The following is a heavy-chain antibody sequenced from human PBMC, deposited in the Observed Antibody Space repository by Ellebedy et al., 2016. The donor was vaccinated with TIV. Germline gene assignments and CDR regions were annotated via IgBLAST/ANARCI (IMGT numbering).Heavy chain of an antibody. CDR1: GFTFSNCW. CDR3: AREVGGGGAY. V-gene: IGHV3-7*01. CDR2: IKQDESEK. Sequence: GESLKISCEASGFTFSNCWVHWVRRAPGRGLEWVANIKQDESEKYYVDSVKGRFTISRDNAKNSLYLQMNSLRVEDTAVYYCAREVGGGGAYWGQGTLVTVSS. J-gene: IGHJ4*02. D-gene: IGHD2-21*01.